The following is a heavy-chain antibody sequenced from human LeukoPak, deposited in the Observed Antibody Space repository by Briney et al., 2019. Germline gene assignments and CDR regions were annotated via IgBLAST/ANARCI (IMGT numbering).Heavy chain of an antibody. Sequence: SETLSLTCAVYGGSFSGYYWSWIRQPPGKGLEWIGEINHSGSTNYNPSLKSRVTISVDTSKNQFSLKLSSVTAADTAVYYCEVRGGGRPKTYYYYYMDVWGKGTTVTVSS. CDR3: EVRGGGRPKTYYYYYMDV. CDR2: INHSGST. D-gene: IGHD2-21*01. CDR1: GGSFSGYY. V-gene: IGHV4-34*01. J-gene: IGHJ6*03.